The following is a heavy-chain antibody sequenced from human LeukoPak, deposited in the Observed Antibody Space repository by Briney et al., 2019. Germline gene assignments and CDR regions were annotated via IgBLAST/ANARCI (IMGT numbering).Heavy chain of an antibody. V-gene: IGHV1-2*02. CDR2: INPNSGGT. Sequence: ASVKVSCKASGYTFTGYYMHWVRQAPGQGLEWMGWINPNSGGTNYAQKFQGRVTMTRDTSISTAYMELSRLRSDDTAVYYCSRDRDSSSWYDNWYDPWGQGTLVTLSS. CDR1: GYTFTGYY. D-gene: IGHD6-13*01. J-gene: IGHJ5*02. CDR3: SRDRDSSSWYDNWYDP.